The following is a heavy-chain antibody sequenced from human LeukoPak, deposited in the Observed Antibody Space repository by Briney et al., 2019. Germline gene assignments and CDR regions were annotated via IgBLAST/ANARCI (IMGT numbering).Heavy chain of an antibody. Sequence: GESLKISCHGSGYRFDIYWIAWVRQMPGKGLEFIGFIYPGDSDTRYSPSFQGQVTMAADKSTSTAYLQWSSLKASDTAIYFCARRAELGMRYFDSWGQGALLVVSS. CDR3: ARRAELGMRYFDS. CDR1: GYRFDIYW. CDR2: IYPGDSDT. J-gene: IGHJ4*02. V-gene: IGHV5-51*01. D-gene: IGHD7-27*01.